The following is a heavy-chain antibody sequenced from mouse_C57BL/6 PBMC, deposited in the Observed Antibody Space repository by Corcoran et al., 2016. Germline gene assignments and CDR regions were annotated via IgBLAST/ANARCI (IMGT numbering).Heavy chain of an antibody. D-gene: IGHD2-10*02. CDR1: GYTFTTYG. V-gene: IGHV9-3*01. CDR2: INTYSGVP. Sequence: QIQLVQSGPELKKPGETVKISCKASGYTFTTYGMSWVKQAPGKGLKWMGWINTYSGVPTYADDFKGRFAFSLETSASTAYLQINNLKNEDTATYFCARWRYGNQYFDVWGTGTTVTVSS. J-gene: IGHJ1*03. CDR3: ARWRYGNQYFDV.